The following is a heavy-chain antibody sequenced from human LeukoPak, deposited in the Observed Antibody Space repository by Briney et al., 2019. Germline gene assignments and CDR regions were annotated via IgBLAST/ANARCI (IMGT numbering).Heavy chain of an antibody. V-gene: IGHV4-59*01. CDR3: ASSVRRSRFDY. J-gene: IGHJ4*02. CDR2: IYYSGST. Sequence: SETLSLTCTVSGGSISSYYWSWIRQPPGKGLEWIGYIYYSGSTNYNPSLKSRVTISVDTSKNQFSLKLSSVTAADTAVYYCASSVRRSRFDYWGQGTLVTVSS. CDR1: GGSISSYY. D-gene: IGHD2/OR15-2a*01.